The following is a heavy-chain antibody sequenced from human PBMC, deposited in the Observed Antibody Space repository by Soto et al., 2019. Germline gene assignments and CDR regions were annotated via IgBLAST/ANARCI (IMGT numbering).Heavy chain of an antibody. J-gene: IGHJ4*02. CDR1: GFAFSSYG. V-gene: IGHV3-23*01. CDR3: ARAATCRAGHCYHFAY. D-gene: IGHD2-21*02. CDR2: MGTSYGDT. Sequence: EVQLLESGGGLVQPGESLRRSCAASGFAFSSYGMAWVRQAPRKGVEWVSAMGTSYGDTYYGDSVKGRFTVSRDNSKKTLFLQMDTPRAEDPAVYYCARAATCRAGHCYHFAYWGQGALVIVSS.